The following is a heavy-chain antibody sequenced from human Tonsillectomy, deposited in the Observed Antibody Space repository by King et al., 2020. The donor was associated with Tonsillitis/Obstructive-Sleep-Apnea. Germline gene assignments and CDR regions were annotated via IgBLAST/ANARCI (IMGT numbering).Heavy chain of an antibody. J-gene: IGHJ6*02. Sequence: VQLVESGGGVVQPGRSLRLSCAASGFTFSSYGMHWVRQAPGKGLEWVAVISYDGSNKYYADSVKGRFTISRDNSKNTLYLQMNSLRAEDTAVYYCAKSKKVLRFLEWLPSGGMDVWGQGTTVTVSS. D-gene: IGHD3-3*01. CDR1: GFTFSSYG. CDR3: AKSKKVLRFLEWLPSGGMDV. V-gene: IGHV3-30*18. CDR2: ISYDGSNK.